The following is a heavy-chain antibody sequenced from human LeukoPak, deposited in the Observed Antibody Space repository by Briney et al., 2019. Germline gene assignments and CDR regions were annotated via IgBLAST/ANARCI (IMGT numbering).Heavy chain of an antibody. CDR3: ARGRVSSSTWYSTYYYYFYMDV. CDR1: GGSISSYY. J-gene: IGHJ6*03. D-gene: IGHD1-1*01. Sequence: SENLSLTCTVSGGSISSYYWSWLRQPPGKGLEWIGYIYYSGSTNYNPSLKSRVTISVDTSKNQFSLKLSSVTAADTAVYFCARGRVSSSTWYSTYYYYFYMDVWGKGTTVTVSS. V-gene: IGHV4-59*01. CDR2: IYYSGST.